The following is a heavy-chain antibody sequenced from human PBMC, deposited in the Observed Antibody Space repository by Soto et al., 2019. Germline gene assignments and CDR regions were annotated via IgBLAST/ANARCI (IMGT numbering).Heavy chain of an antibody. J-gene: IGHJ4*02. CDR1: GGSISSGGYY. CDR2: IYYSVST. Sequence: TLSLTCTVSGGSISSGGYYWSWIRQHPGTGLEWIGYIYYSVSTYYNPSLKSRVTISVDTSKNQFSLKLSSVTAADTAVYYWARHGSGSYSNTFSRPSNFDYWGQGTLVTVSS. D-gene: IGHD3-10*01. CDR3: ARHGSGSYSNTFSRPSNFDY. V-gene: IGHV4-31*03.